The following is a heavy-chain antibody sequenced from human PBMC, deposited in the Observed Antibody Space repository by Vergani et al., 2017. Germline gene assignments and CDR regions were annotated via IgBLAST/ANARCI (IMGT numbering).Heavy chain of an antibody. CDR3: ASRGGAGNWNHLFDS. V-gene: IGHV4-38-2*02. D-gene: IGHD1-1*01. Sequence: QVQLQESGPGLVKPSETLSLTCTVSNYSISRGYFWGWIRRPPGKGLEWIASFHHTGMTYNNPSLKSRVTISVDTFNNLISLKLNSVTAADTALYYCASRGGAGNWNHLFDSWGQGTLVTVSS. J-gene: IGHJ4*02. CDR1: NYSISRGYF. CDR2: FHHTGMT.